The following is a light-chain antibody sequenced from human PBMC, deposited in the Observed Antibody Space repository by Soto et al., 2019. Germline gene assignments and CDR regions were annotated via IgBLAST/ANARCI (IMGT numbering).Light chain of an antibody. CDR2: EVN. CDR3: FSFTTTSTHV. J-gene: IGLJ1*01. V-gene: IGLV2-14*01. Sequence: QSGLTQPPSVSAAPGQKVTISCSGSSSDMGNYAVSWYQQHPGKAPKLMISEVNNRPSGVSNRFSGSKSGNTAYLTISGLQVEDEAEYFCFSFTTTSTHVFGTGTKVTVL. CDR1: SSDMGNYA.